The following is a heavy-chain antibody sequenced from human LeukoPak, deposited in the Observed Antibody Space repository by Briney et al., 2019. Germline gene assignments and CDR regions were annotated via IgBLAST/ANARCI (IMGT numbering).Heavy chain of an antibody. CDR2: IYSGGST. CDR3: ARGFRYYGSGIDY. CDR1: GFTVSSNY. D-gene: IGHD3-10*01. V-gene: IGHV3-66*01. Sequence: GGSLRLSCAASGFTVSSNYMSWVRQAPGKGLEWVSVIYSGGSTYYADSVKGRFTISRDDPKNTLDLQMGSLRPEDMAVYYCARGFRYYGSGIDYWGQGTLVTVSS. J-gene: IGHJ4*02.